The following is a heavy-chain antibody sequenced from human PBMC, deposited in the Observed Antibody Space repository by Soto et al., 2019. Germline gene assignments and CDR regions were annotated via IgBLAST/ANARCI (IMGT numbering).Heavy chain of an antibody. CDR3: ERGYSSSWPIDY. V-gene: IGHV3-48*02. CDR2: ISSSSNTI. Sequence: GGSLRLSCAASGFTFSSYSMNWVRQAPGKGLEWVSYISSSSNTIYYADSVKGRFTISRDNAKNSLYLQMNSLRDEDTAVYYCERGYSSSWPIDYWGQGTLVTVSS. CDR1: GFTFSSYS. D-gene: IGHD6-13*01. J-gene: IGHJ4*02.